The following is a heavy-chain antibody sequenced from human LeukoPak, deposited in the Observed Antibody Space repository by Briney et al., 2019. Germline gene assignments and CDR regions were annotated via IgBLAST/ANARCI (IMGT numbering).Heavy chain of an antibody. CDR3: ARGAVAGYLNAPLDC. D-gene: IGHD6-13*01. V-gene: IGHV4-59*01. Sequence: PSETLSLTCTVSGGSISTYYWTWIRQPPGKGLEWIGYIYYSGSTNYNPSLKSRVTTSVDTSKNQFSLRLTSVTAADTAVYYCARGAVAGYLNAPLDCWGQGTLVTVSS. J-gene: IGHJ4*02. CDR1: GGSISTYY. CDR2: IYYSGST.